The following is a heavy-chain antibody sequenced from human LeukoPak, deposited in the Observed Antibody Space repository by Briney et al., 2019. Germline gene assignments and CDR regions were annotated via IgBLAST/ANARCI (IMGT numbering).Heavy chain of an antibody. D-gene: IGHD3-10*01. CDR1: GGTFSSYA. Sequence: ASVKVSCKASGGTFSSYAISWVRQAPGQGLEWMWGISAYNGNTNYAQKLQGRGTMTTDTSTSTAYMELRSLRSDDTAVYYCARGRDVLLWFGEPKPPAYWGQGTLVTVSS. CDR3: ARGRDVLLWFGEPKPPAY. J-gene: IGHJ4*02. CDR2: ISAYNGNT. V-gene: IGHV1-18*01.